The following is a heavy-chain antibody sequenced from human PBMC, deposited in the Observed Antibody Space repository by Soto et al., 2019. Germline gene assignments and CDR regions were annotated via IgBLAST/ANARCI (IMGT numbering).Heavy chain of an antibody. Sequence: QVQLVQSGAEVKKPGASVKVSCKASGYTFTSYGISWVRQAPGQGLEWMGWISAYNGNTNYAQKLQARVTMPTDTSTSTAYMELRSLRSDDTAVYYCAREYGDYASGYYYGMDVWGQGTTVTVSS. CDR2: ISAYNGNT. J-gene: IGHJ6*02. CDR1: GYTFTSYG. D-gene: IGHD4-17*01. V-gene: IGHV1-18*01. CDR3: AREYGDYASGYYYGMDV.